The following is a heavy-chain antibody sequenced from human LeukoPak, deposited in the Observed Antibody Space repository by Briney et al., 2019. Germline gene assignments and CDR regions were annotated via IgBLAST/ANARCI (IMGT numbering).Heavy chain of an antibody. J-gene: IGHJ6*03. V-gene: IGHV3-73*01. CDR3: ARVMGYYYMDV. CDR2: IRSKANSYAT. CDR1: GFTFSGSA. Sequence: GGSLRLSCAASGFTFSGSAMHWVRQASGKGLEWVGRIRSKANSYATAYAASVKGRFTISRDNSKNTLYLQMGSLRAEDMAVYYCARVMGYYYMDVWGKGTTVTVSS.